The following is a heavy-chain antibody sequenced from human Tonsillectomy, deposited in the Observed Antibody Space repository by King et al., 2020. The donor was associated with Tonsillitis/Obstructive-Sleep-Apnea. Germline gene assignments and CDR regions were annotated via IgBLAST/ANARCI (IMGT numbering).Heavy chain of an antibody. D-gene: IGHD2-21*02. V-gene: IGHV3-9*01. CDR1: GFTFDDYA. J-gene: IGHJ4*02. Sequence: QLVQSGGGLVQPGRSLRLSCAASGFTFDDYAMHWVRQAPGKGLEWVSGISWNSGSVAYAASVKGRFTISRDNAENSLYLQMNSVKGEDTALYYCVKDPVSWGVAVGGDFLRGVFDYWGPGTLVTVSS. CDR3: VKDPVSWGVAVGGDFLRGVFDY. CDR2: ISWNSGSV.